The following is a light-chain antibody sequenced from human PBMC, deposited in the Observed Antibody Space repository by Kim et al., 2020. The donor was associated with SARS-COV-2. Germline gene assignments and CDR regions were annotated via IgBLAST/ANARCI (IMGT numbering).Light chain of an antibody. CDR3: ASYTSTDSLYV. V-gene: IGLV2-14*03. Sequence: QSLTVSCTETISDVGSYDYVSWYQQSLGKAPQLLIYDVTNRPSGISHRFSGSKSGNTASLIISGLQADDEAQYYCASYTSTDSLYVFGTGTKVTVL. CDR2: DVT. CDR1: ISDVGSYDY. J-gene: IGLJ1*01.